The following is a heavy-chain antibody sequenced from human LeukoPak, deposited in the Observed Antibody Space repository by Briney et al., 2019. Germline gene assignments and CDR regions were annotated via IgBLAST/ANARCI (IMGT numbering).Heavy chain of an antibody. Sequence: AGSLTLSCAASGVTFSSNWMSWVRQAPAKGLEWVANIKQDGSEKYYVDSVKSRFTISRDNAKNSLYLQMNSLRAEDTAVYYCARPGSRDWGQGTMVTVSS. CDR1: GVTFSSNW. D-gene: IGHD7-27*01. J-gene: IGHJ3*01. V-gene: IGHV3-7*01. CDR3: ARPGSRD. CDR2: IKQDGSEK.